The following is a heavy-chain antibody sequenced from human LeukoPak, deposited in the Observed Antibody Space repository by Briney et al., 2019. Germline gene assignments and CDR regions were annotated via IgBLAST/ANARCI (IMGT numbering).Heavy chain of an antibody. Sequence: PSETLSLTCTVSGGSISSYYWSWIRQPPGKGLEWIGYIYYSGSTNYNPSLKSRVTISVDTSKNQFSLKLSSVAAADTAVYYCARRLRSPYYYYMDVWGKGTTVTISS. J-gene: IGHJ6*03. CDR3: ARRLRSPYYYYMDV. V-gene: IGHV4-59*01. CDR2: IYYSGST. CDR1: GGSISSYY. D-gene: IGHD4-17*01.